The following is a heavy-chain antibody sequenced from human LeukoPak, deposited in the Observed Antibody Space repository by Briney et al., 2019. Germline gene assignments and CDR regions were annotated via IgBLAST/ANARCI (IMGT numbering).Heavy chain of an antibody. CDR2: INPSGGST. V-gene: IGHV1-46*01. Sequence: GASVKVSCKASGYTFTSYYMHWVRQAPGQGREWMGIINPSGGSTSHAQKFQGRVTMTRDTSTRTVDMERSSLRSEDTAGYCCASPLGIWSGYYYYYGMDVWGQGTTVTVS. J-gene: IGHJ6*02. D-gene: IGHD3-3*01. CDR3: ASPLGIWSGYYYYYGMDV. CDR1: GYTFTSYY.